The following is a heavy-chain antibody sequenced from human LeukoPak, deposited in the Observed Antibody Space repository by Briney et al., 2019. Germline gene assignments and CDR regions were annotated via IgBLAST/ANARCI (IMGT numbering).Heavy chain of an antibody. Sequence: KSGESLKISCMGSGFSFTSYWVGWVRQMPGKGLEWMGIIYPGDSDTRYSPSFQGQVTISADKSISTAYLQWSSLKASDTAMYYCARVGRVGSYYYGMDVWGQGTTVTVSS. D-gene: IGHD3-10*01. J-gene: IGHJ6*02. V-gene: IGHV5-51*01. CDR3: ARVGRVGSYYYGMDV. CDR2: IYPGDSDT. CDR1: GFSFTSYW.